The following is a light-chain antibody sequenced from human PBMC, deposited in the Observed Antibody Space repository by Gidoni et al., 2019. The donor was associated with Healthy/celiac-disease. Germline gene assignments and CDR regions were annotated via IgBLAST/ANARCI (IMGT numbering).Light chain of an antibody. J-gene: IGLJ3*02. V-gene: IGLV1-51*01. CDR3: GTWDSSLSAGV. Sequence: QSVLTQPPSVSAAPGQKVTISYSGSSSNNGNNYVSWYQHLPGTAPKLLIYDNNKRPSGIPDRFSGSKSGTSATLGITGLQTGDEADYYCGTWDSSLSAGVFGGGTKLTVL. CDR2: DNN. CDR1: SSNNGNNY.